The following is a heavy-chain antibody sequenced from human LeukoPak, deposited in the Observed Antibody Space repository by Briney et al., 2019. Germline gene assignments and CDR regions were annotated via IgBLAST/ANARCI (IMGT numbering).Heavy chain of an antibody. V-gene: IGHV3-30*02. CDR1: GFTFTTYG. CDR3: AKSHYGSGSYYNGIRPLDY. J-gene: IGHJ4*02. D-gene: IGHD3-10*01. Sequence: GGSLRLSCAASGFTFTTYGMHWVRQAPGKGLEWVAFIQYDGTKKYYADSVKGRFTISRDNSKNTLYLQMNSLRAEDTAVYYCAKSHYGSGSYYNGIRPLDYWGQGTLVTVSS. CDR2: IQYDGTKK.